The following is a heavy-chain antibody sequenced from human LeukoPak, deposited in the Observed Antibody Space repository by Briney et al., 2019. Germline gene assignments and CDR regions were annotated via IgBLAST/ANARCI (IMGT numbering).Heavy chain of an antibody. V-gene: IGHV4-59*11. Sequence: SETLSLTCTVSGGSISSHYWSWIRQPPGKGLEWIGYIYYSGSTNYNPSLKSRVTISVDTSKKQFSLKLSSVTAADTAVYYCARGRITIFGVGNNWFDPWGQGTLVTVSS. CDR3: ARGRITIFGVGNNWFDP. CDR2: IYYSGST. CDR1: GGSISSHY. D-gene: IGHD3-3*01. J-gene: IGHJ5*02.